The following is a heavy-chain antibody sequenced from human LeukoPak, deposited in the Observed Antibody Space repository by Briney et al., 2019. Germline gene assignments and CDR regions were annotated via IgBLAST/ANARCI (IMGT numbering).Heavy chain of an antibody. V-gene: IGHV1-69*13. D-gene: IGHD6-19*01. Sequence: ASVKVSCKASGGTFSSYAISWVRQAPGQGLEWMGGIIPIFGTANYAQKFQGRVSITADESTSTAYMELSSLRSEDTAVYYCAREGPGIAVAGSDWFYYSGPGNLVTVSS. J-gene: IGHJ4*02. CDR1: GGTFSSYA. CDR3: AREGPGIAVAGSDWFYY. CDR2: IIPIFGTA.